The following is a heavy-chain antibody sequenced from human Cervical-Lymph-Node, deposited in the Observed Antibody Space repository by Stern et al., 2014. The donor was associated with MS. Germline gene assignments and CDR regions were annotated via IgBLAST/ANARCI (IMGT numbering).Heavy chain of an antibody. J-gene: IGHJ4*02. CDR1: GDSITHYY. V-gene: IGHV4-59*01. CDR3: ARVRHFDILTGYYGIFDC. D-gene: IGHD3-9*01. Sequence: QLQLQESGPGLVKPSETLSLTCTVSGDSITHYYWKWIRQPPGKGLEWIGYIYPSGSANHNPSLKSRVSISVDTSKNQFSLKLSSVAAADTAVYYCARVRHFDILTGYYGIFDCWGQGTLVTVSS. CDR2: IYPSGSA.